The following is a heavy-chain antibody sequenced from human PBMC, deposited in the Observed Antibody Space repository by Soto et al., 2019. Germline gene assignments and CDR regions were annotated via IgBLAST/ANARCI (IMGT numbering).Heavy chain of an antibody. J-gene: IGHJ4*01. V-gene: IGHV3-21*06. CDR1: VFTRRTYT. Sequence: PWGSLRLSCAASVFTRRTYTMNWVRQAPGKGLEWVSSISISSSDRYYADSVRGRFTISRDNAKNALYLQMNSLRADDTAVYFCVRGMNPLFGGQGTLVTVSS. CDR3: VRGMNPLF. CDR2: ISISSSDR.